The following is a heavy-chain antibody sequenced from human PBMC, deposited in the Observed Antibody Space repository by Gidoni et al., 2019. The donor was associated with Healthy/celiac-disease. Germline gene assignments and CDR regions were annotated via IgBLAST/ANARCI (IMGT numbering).Heavy chain of an antibody. V-gene: IGHV3-33*01. J-gene: IGHJ6*02. CDR1: GFTFSSYG. CDR3: AREFYDLASYGMDV. Sequence: QVQLVESGGGVVQPGRSLRLACAASGFTFSSYGMHWVRQAPGKGLEWVAVIWYDGSNKYYADSVKGRFTISRDNSKNTLYLQMNSLRAEDTAVYYCAREFYDLASYGMDVWGQGTTVTVSS. CDR2: IWYDGSNK. D-gene: IGHD3-3*01.